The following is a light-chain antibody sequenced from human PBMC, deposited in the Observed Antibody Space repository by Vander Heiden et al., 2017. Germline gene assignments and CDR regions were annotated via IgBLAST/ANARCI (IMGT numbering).Light chain of an antibody. CDR3: QVWDNTSDHVL. J-gene: IGLJ2*01. CDR2: DDD. CDR1: NIGSKS. V-gene: IGLV3-21*02. Sequence: YPLTPPPPVSVAPGPAARLYCGTNNIGSKSVHWYQQRPGRAPVLLVYDDDARSAGIPERFSGSRSGNTATLTISKVEVGNEADYYCQVWDNTSDHVLFGGGTKLTVL.